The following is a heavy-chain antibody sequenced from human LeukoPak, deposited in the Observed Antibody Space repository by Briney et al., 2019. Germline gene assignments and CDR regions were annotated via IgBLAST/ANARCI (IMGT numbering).Heavy chain of an antibody. Sequence: SETLSLTCAVYGGSFSGYYWSWIRQPPGKGLEWIGEINHSGSTNYNPSLKSRVTISVDTSKNQFSLKLSSVTAADTAVYYCGNTYYYGMDVWGQGTTVIVSS. CDR2: INHSGST. V-gene: IGHV4-34*01. CDR3: GNTYYYGMDV. CDR1: GGSFSGYY. J-gene: IGHJ6*02.